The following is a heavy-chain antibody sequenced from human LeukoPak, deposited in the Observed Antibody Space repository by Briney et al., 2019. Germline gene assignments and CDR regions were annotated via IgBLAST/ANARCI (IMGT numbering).Heavy chain of an antibody. CDR2: IWYDGSNK. D-gene: IGHD3-16*02. V-gene: IGHV3-33*08. CDR1: GFTFSSYG. CDR3: ARDHYDYVWGSYRSHFDY. J-gene: IGHJ4*02. Sequence: GGSLRLSCAASGFTFSSYGMHWVRQAPGKGLEWVAVIWYDGSNKYYADSVKGRFTISRDNSKNTLYLQMNSLRAEDTAVYYCARDHYDYVWGSYRSHFDYWGQGTLVTVSS.